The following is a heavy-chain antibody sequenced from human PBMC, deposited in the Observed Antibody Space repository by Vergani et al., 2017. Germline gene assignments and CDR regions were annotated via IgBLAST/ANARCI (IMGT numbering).Heavy chain of an antibody. V-gene: IGHV3-30*02. CDR3: AKDHPGPVNYYGSGSYEGVFDP. D-gene: IGHD3-10*01. J-gene: IGHJ5*02. CDR2: IRYDGSNK. CDR1: GFTFSSYG. Sequence: QVQLVESGGGVVQPGGSLRLSCAASGFTFSSYGMHWVRQAPGKGLEWVAFIRYDGSNKYYADSVKGRFTISRDNSKKTLYLQMNSLRAEDTAVYYCAKDHPGPVNYYGSGSYEGVFDPWGQGTLVIVSS.